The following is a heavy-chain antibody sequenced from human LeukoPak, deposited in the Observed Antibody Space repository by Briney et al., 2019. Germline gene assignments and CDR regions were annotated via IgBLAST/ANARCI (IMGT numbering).Heavy chain of an antibody. CDR2: IYSGGEA. Sequence: PGGSLRLSCAASMFTVWSNFMSWVRQAPGKGLEWVSVIYSGGEAYYADPVKGRFTISRDNSKNTLFLQMNSLRVEDTAVYYCVRGPRSSAWYWHFDLWGRGTLVTVSS. CDR3: VRGPRSSAWYWHFDL. V-gene: IGHV3-53*01. J-gene: IGHJ2*01. D-gene: IGHD3-22*01. CDR1: MFTVWSNF.